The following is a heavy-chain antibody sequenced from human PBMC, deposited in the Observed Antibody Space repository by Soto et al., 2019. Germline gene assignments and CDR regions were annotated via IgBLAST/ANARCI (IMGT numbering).Heavy chain of an antibody. CDR2: IIPLFGTA. CDR1: GGTFSSFG. J-gene: IGHJ4*02. CDR3: ARDRSMDGYNSRFFDY. V-gene: IGHV1-69*01. Sequence: QVQLVQSGAEVKKPGSSVKVSCKASGGTFSSFGFNWVRQAPGQGLEWMGGIIPLFGTANYAEKFQGRVTTSTDEDTNTASMELIGMRSEDTAIYYCARDRSMDGYNSRFFDYWGQGTLVTVSS. D-gene: IGHD5-12*01.